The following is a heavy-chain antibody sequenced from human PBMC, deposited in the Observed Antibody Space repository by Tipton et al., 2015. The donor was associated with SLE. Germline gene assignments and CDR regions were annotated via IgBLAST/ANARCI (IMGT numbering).Heavy chain of an antibody. CDR2: ISGSGGSV. V-gene: IGHV3-23*01. D-gene: IGHD3-22*01. CDR3: ARDRSGYQWGYFDY. Sequence: SLRLSCAASGFTFSSYAMSWVRQAPGKGLEWVSSISGSGGSVYYADFVKGRFSISRDNSKNTLNLQMNSLRAEDTAVYYCARDRSGYQWGYFDYWGQGTLVTVSS. J-gene: IGHJ4*02. CDR1: GFTFSSYA.